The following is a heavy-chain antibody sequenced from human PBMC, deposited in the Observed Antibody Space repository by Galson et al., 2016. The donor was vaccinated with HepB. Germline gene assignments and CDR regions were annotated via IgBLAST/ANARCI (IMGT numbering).Heavy chain of an antibody. J-gene: IGHJ6*02. Sequence: SLRLSCAASGFTFSNYDMHWVRQVTGKGLEWVSAIGSTGDTYYLDSVKGRFTISRENAKNSFYLQMNSLRAGDTAVYYCAREARKNGMDVWGQGTTVTVSS. CDR1: GFTFSNYD. V-gene: IGHV3-13*01. CDR2: IGSTGDT. CDR3: AREARKNGMDV.